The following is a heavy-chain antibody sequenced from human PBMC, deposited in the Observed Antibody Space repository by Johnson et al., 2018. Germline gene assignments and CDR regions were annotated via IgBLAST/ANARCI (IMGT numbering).Heavy chain of an antibody. CDR3: ARARSWGIQLYYYYYGMDV. J-gene: IGHJ6*02. D-gene: IGHD5-18*01. Sequence: VQLVQSGGGLVQXGGSXRLXCAASGFTFSSYWMSWVRQAPGKGLAWVAHIQQDGSEKYYVDSVQGRCTIPRDNSKNTLYRQQNSLRAEDTAVYYCARARSWGIQLYYYYYGMDVWGQGTTVTVSS. CDR1: GFTFSSYW. CDR2: IQQDGSEK. V-gene: IGHV3-7*01.